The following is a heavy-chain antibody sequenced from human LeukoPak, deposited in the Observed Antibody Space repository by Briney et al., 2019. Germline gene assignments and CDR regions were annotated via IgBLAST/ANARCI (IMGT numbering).Heavy chain of an antibody. CDR2: IYSGGST. CDR3: ARDRWHCRVNCDPVQYFALDV. D-gene: IGHD3-9*01. V-gene: IGHV3-53*01. CDR1: GFTVSSNY. J-gene: IGHJ6*02. Sequence: PGGSLRLSCAASGFTVSSNYMSWVRQAPGKGLEWVSVIYSGGSTYYADSVKGRFTISRDNSKNTLYLQMNSLRAEDTAVYYCARDRWHCRVNCDPVQYFALDVWGQGTTVTVSS.